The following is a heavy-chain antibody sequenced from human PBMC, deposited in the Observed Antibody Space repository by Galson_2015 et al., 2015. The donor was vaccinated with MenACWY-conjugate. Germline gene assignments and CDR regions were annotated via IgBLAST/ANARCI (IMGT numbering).Heavy chain of an antibody. CDR3: ATSPPFEDRTVLPAATWYFQR. Sequence: SVKVSCKASGGTFSRHAISWVRQAPGQGLEWMGGIIPPYDTTKYAQKFQGRVTLTADKSTSTAYMELARLRSADTAVYYCATSPPFEDRTVLPAATWYFQRWGQGTLVTVSP. D-gene: IGHD2-2*01. CDR2: IIPPYDTT. V-gene: IGHV1-69*06. J-gene: IGHJ1*01. CDR1: GGTFSRHA.